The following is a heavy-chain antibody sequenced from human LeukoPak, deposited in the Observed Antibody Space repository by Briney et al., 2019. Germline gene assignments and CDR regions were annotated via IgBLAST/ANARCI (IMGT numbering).Heavy chain of an antibody. CDR1: GGSISSGDYY. V-gene: IGHV4-30-4*01. CDR2: IYYSGST. J-gene: IGHJ4*02. D-gene: IGHD3-10*01. Sequence: SETLSLTCTVSGGSISSGDYYWSWIRQPPGKGLEWIGYIYYSGSTYYNPSLKSRVAISVDTSKNQFSLILSSVTAADTAVYYCARNADGSGNLLPFYFDYWGPGTLVTVSS. CDR3: ARNADGSGNLLPFYFDY.